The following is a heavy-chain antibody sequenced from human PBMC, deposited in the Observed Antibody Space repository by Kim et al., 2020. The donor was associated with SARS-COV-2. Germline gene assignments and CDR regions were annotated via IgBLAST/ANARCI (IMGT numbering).Heavy chain of an antibody. J-gene: IGHJ4*02. CDR3: AKDLELTLPLN. V-gene: IGHV3-30*18. CDR2: ISYDGSNK. CDR1: GFTFSSYC. Sequence: GGSLRLSCAASGFTFSSYCMHWVRQAPGKGLEWVAVISYDGSNKYYADSVKGRFTISRDNSKNTLYLQMNSLRAEDTAVYYCAKDLELTLPLNWGQGTLVTVSS. D-gene: IGHD3-16*01.